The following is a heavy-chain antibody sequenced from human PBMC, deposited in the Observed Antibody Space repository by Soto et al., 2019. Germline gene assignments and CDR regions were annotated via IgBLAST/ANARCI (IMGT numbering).Heavy chain of an antibody. D-gene: IGHD7-27*01. Sequence: SETLCLTCTVSGGSISSGDYYWSWIRQPPGKGLEWIGYIYYSGSTYYNPSLKSRVTISVDTSKNQFSLKLSSVTAADTAVYYCARRWGRTFDYWGQATLVTVSS. J-gene: IGHJ4*02. CDR3: ARRWGRTFDY. CDR2: IYYSGST. CDR1: GGSISSGDYY. V-gene: IGHV4-30-4*01.